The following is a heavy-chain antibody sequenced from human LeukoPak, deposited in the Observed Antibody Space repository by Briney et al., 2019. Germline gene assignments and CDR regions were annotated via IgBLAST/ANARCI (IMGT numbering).Heavy chain of an antibody. J-gene: IGHJ2*01. CDR3: ARRGLDNWYFDV. Sequence: NPSETLSLTCTVSGDSISSYFWSWLRQPPGKGLEWIAYINYSGSTNSNPSLKSRVTISVDTSNNEFSLRLRSVTAADTAVYYCARRGLDNWYFDVWGRGTLVTVSS. CDR1: GDSISSYF. D-gene: IGHD2-15*01. V-gene: IGHV4-59*08. CDR2: INYSGST.